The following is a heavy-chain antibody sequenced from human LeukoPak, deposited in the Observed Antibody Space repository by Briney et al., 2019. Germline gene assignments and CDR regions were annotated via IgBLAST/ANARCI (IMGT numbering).Heavy chain of an antibody. V-gene: IGHV4-59*01. CDR3: AGLYSSGWNDAFDI. CDR1: GGSINSYY. J-gene: IGHJ3*02. D-gene: IGHD6-19*01. Sequence: SETLSLTCSVSGGSINSYYWSWIRQPPGKGLEWIGYIYYSGSTNYNPSLKSRVTISVDTSKNQFSLKLSSVTAADTAVYYCAGLYSSGWNDAFDIWGQGTMVTVSS. CDR2: IYYSGST.